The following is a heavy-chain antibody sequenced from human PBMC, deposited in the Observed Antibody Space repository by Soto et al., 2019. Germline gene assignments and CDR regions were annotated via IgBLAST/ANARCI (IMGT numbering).Heavy chain of an antibody. D-gene: IGHD6-13*01. CDR2: IYSGGST. Sequence: EVQLVESGGGLIQPGGSLRLSCAASGFTVSSNYMSWVRQAPGKGLEWVSVIYSGGSTYYADSVKGRFTISRDNSKNTLYLPMNSLRAEDTAVYYCARDAAAAPLIDYYGMDVWGQGTTVTVSS. V-gene: IGHV3-53*01. J-gene: IGHJ6*02. CDR3: ARDAAAAPLIDYYGMDV. CDR1: GFTVSSNY.